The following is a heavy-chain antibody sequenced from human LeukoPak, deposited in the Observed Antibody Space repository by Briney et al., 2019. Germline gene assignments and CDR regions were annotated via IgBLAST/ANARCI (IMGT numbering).Heavy chain of an antibody. CDR2: IIPIFGTA. CDR1: GGTFSGYA. CDR3: ARVLRGYGDYLNWFDP. D-gene: IGHD4-17*01. J-gene: IGHJ5*02. Sequence: SVKFSCKASGGTFSGYAISWVRQAPGQGLEWMGGIIPIFGTANYAQKFQGRVTITADESTSTAYMELSSLRSEDTAVYYCARVLRGYGDYLNWFDPWGQGTLVTVSS. V-gene: IGHV1-69*13.